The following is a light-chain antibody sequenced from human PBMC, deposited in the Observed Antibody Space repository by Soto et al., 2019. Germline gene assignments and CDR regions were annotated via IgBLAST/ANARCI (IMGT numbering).Light chain of an antibody. CDR1: QNVNRY. CDR2: DAS. Sequence: EIVVTQSPATLSLSPGERATLSCRTSQNVNRYLAWYQQKPGQAPRLLIYDASNRATGVPARFSGSGSGTGFPLTVSSLEPEDFAVYYCQQRGEWPITFGQGTRLEIK. CDR3: QQRGEWPIT. V-gene: IGKV3-11*01. J-gene: IGKJ5*01.